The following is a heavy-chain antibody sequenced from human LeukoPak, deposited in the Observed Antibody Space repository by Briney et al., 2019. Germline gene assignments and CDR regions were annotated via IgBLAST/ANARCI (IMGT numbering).Heavy chain of an antibody. CDR3: ARDFFHGHCAGLSCFLLDY. V-gene: IGHV1-18*01. J-gene: IGHJ4*02. CDR2: ISANNGDT. Sequence: VASVKVSCKASGYTFTRYGISWVRQAPGQGLEWMGWISANNGDTNSAQKFQGRVTMTTDTSTSTAYMELRSLRSDDTAVYYCARDFFHGHCAGLSCFLLDYWGQGSLVTLSS. D-gene: IGHD2-15*01. CDR1: GYTFTRYG.